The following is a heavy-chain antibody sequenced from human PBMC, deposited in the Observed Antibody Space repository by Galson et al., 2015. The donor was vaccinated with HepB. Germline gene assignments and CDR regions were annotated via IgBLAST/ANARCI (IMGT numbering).Heavy chain of an antibody. V-gene: IGHV1-24*01. CDR3: ATDRATPDAFDI. CDR1: GYTLTELS. J-gene: IGHJ3*02. CDR2: FDPEDGET. Sequence: SVKVSCKVSGYTLTELSMHWVRQAPGKGLEWLGGFDPEDGETTYAQKFQGRVTMTEDTSTDTAYMELSSLRSEDTAVYYCATDRATPDAFDIWGQGTMVTVSS.